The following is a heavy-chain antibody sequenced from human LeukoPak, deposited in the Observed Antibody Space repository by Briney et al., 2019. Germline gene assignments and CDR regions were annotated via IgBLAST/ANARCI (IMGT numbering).Heavy chain of an antibody. CDR2: IYYSGST. V-gene: IGHV4-59*08. Sequence: SETLSLTCTVSGGSISSYYWSWIRQPPGKGLEWIGYIYYSGSTNYNPSLKSRVTISVDTSKNQFSLKLNSVTAADTAVYYCARVPGYSSSWYFDYWGQGTLVTVSS. D-gene: IGHD6-13*01. CDR3: ARVPGYSSSWYFDY. CDR1: GGSISSYY. J-gene: IGHJ4*02.